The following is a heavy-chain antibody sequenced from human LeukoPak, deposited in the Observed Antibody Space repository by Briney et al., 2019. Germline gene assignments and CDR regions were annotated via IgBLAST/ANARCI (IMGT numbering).Heavy chain of an antibody. Sequence: RTGGSLRLSCAPSVFTFSTYDMKCVRQSPGKGLECVSHISGSGGNIGYADSVRGRFTISRDNAKNSLYLQMNSLRADDTAVYYCARGLRKTILGGDYYGGQETMVTVSS. J-gene: IGHJ4*02. CDR3: ARGLRKTILGGDYY. CDR2: ISGSGGNI. CDR1: VFTFSTYD. D-gene: IGHD3-3*01. V-gene: IGHV3-48*03.